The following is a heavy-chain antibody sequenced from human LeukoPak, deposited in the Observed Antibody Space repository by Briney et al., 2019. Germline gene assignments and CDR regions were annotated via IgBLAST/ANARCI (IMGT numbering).Heavy chain of an antibody. CDR2: INPHSGGT. CDR1: GYTFTGYY. V-gene: IGHV1-2*02. Sequence: GASVKVSCKPSGYTFTGYYIQWVRQAPGQGLEWMGWINPHSGGTNYAQKLQGRVTMTTDTSTSTAYMELRSLRSDDTAVYYCARVIRPGRGSVSNFDYWGQGTLVTVSS. D-gene: IGHD2-8*01. J-gene: IGHJ4*02. CDR3: ARVIRPGRGSVSNFDY.